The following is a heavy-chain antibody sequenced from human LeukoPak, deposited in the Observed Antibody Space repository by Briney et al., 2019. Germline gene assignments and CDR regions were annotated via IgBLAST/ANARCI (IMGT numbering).Heavy chain of an antibody. V-gene: IGHV3-53*01. CDR2: IYNDGST. J-gene: IGHJ3*02. CDR1: GLTVSSSY. Sequence: PGGSLRLSCAAYGLTVSSSYMSWVRQAPGKGLEWASIIYNDGSTYYADSMKGRFTVSGDISKNTLYLQVNSLRAEDTAMYYCARNTLFAFDIWGQGTMVTVSS. CDR3: ARNTLFAFDI.